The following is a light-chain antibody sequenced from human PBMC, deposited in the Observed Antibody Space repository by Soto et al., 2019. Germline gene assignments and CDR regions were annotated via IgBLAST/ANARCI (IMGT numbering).Light chain of an antibody. V-gene: IGKV1-5*01. J-gene: IGKJ2*01. CDR3: QQYNSYLYT. CDR2: DAS. CDR1: QSISSW. Sequence: DIQMTQSPSTLSASVGDRVTITCRASQSISSWVAWYQQKPGKAPKLLIYDASSLESGVPSRFSGSGSGTEFTLTISSLQPDDFATYYCQQYNSYLYTFGQGTKREIK.